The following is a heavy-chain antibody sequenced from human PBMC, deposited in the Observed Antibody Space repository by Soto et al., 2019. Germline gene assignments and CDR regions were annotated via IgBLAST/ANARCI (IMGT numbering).Heavy chain of an antibody. CDR1: GYTFSVYW. V-gene: IGHV5-10-1*01. D-gene: IGHD6-19*01. Sequence: GESLKISCKTSGYTFSVYWISWVRQVPGKGLQWMGNIDPSDSYINYNPAFRGHVTFSVDKSSSTAYLHWRSLGPSDTAIYYCARHGAAIWLGYWGQGTLVTVSS. CDR3: ARHGAAIWLGY. J-gene: IGHJ4*02. CDR2: IDPSDSYI.